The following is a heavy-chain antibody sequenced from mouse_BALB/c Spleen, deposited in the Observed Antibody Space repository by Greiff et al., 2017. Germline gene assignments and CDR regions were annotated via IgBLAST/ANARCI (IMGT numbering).Heavy chain of an antibody. Sequence: VQLKESGPELVRPGASVKMSCKASGYSFTSYWMHWVKQRPGQGLEWIGAIYPGNSDTSYNQKFKGKAKLTAVTSASTAYMELSSLTNEDSAVYYCTRYQLGPFDYWGQGTTLTVSS. J-gene: IGHJ2*01. CDR3: TRYQLGPFDY. CDR1: GYSFTSYW. CDR2: IYPGNSDT. D-gene: IGHD4-1*02. V-gene: IGHV1-5*01.